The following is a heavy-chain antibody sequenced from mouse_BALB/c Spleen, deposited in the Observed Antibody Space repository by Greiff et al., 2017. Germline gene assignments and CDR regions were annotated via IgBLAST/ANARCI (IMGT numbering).Heavy chain of an antibody. V-gene: IGHV2-9*02. CDR2: IWAGGST. CDR3: ASITTVVARAMDY. J-gene: IGHJ4*01. CDR1: GFSLTSYG. D-gene: IGHD1-1*01. Sequence: QVQLQQSGPGLVAPSQSLSITCTVSGFSLTSYGVHWVRQPPGKGLEWLGVIWAGGSTNYNSALMSRLSISKDNSKSQVFLKMNSLQTDDTAMYYCASITTVVARAMDYWGQGTSVTVSS.